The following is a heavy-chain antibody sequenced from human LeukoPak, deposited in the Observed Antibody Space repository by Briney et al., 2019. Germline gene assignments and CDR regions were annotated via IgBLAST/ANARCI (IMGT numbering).Heavy chain of an antibody. CDR2: ITNSGGTT. D-gene: IGHD3-10*01. V-gene: IGHV3-23*01. CDR1: GFTFSGNS. Sequence: GGSLRLSCAASGFTFSGNSMNWVRQAPGKGLEWVSLITNSGGTTYYADSVKGRFTISRDNSKNILYLHMNSLRAEDTAVYYCAKDWGYGSGTYYTHWGQGTLVTVSS. J-gene: IGHJ4*02. CDR3: AKDWGYGSGTYYTH.